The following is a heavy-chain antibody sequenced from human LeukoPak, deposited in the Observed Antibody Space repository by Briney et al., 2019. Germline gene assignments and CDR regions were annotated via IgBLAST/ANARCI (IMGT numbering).Heavy chain of an antibody. Sequence: GGSLRLSCAASGFTFSSYDMHWVRQATGKGLEWASAIGTAGDTYYPGSVKGRFTISRENAKNSLYLQMNSLRAGDTAVYYCARGLSSGWSNWFDPWGQGTLVTVSS. CDR2: IGTAGDT. J-gene: IGHJ5*02. CDR1: GFTFSSYD. D-gene: IGHD6-19*01. V-gene: IGHV3-13*01. CDR3: ARGLSSGWSNWFDP.